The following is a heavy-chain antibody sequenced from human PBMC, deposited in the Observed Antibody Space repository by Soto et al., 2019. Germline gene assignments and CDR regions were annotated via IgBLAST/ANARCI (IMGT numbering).Heavy chain of an antibody. D-gene: IGHD6-19*01. J-gene: IGHJ4*02. Sequence: EVQLVESGGGLVQPGRSLRLSCAASGFTFEDYAMHWVRQAPGKGLEWGAGLSGNVASIDYADSVKGRFTISRDKAKNFLDLQINSMRPEDTALYYCAKAESSGRYYAFAYWAQGILVIVSS. CDR3: AKAESSGRYYAFAY. CDR1: GFTFEDYA. V-gene: IGHV3-9*01. CDR2: LSGNVASI.